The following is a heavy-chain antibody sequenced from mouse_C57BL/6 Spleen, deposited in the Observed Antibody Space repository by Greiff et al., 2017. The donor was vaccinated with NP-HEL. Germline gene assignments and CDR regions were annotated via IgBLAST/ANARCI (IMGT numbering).Heavy chain of an antibody. CDR2: INPNNGGT. D-gene: IGHD2-1*01. CDR3: ASSIYYRGNYAMDY. CDR1: GYTFTDYN. J-gene: IGHJ4*01. V-gene: IGHV1-22*01. Sequence: EVQLQQSGPELVKPGASVKMSCKASGYTFTDYNMHWVKQSHGKSLEWIGYINPNNGGTSYNQKFKGKATLTVNKSSSTAYMELRSLTSEDSAVYYCASSIYYRGNYAMDYWGQGTSVTVSS.